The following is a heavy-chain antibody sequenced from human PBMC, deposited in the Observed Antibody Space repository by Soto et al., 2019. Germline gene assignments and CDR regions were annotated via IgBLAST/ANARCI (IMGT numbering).Heavy chain of an antibody. CDR3: ARGRGVGVAGSAAFDM. V-gene: IGHV1-2*02. CDR2: INPATGAA. CDR1: GYPVTAYY. J-gene: IGHJ3*02. D-gene: IGHD3-3*01. Sequence: QLHLVQSGAVVKKPGASVTVFCSASGYPVTAYYMHWVRQAPGRGLEWMGGINPATGAAKYTQTFQGRVTMTRDTSTSTVFMELGGLTSEDTAVFYCARGRGVGVAGSAAFDMWGQGTLVTVSS.